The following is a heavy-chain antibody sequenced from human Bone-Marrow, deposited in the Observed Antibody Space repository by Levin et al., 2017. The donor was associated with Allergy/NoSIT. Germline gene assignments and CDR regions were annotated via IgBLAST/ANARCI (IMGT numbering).Heavy chain of an antibody. V-gene: IGHV4-30-2*01. Sequence: PSETLSLTCTVSGGSISGGYSWSWVRQPPGKGLEWMGYIWHSGAAYYNPSLQGRATMSVDTSKNQYSLTLTSVTAADTAVYYCARDASGGSSEFRYWGQGTLVTVSS. J-gene: IGHJ4*02. CDR1: GGSISGGYS. CDR3: ARDASGGSSEFRY. CDR2: IWHSGAA. D-gene: IGHD1-26*01.